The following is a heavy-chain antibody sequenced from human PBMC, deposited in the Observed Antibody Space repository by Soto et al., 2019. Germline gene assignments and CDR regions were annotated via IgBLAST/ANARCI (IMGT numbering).Heavy chain of an antibody. V-gene: IGHV3-11*05. Sequence: PGGSLRLSCAASGFTFSDYYMSWIRQAPGKGLEWVSYISSSSSYTNYADSVKGRFTISRDNAKNSLYLQMNSLRAEDTAVYYCAREAVGRVPHDAFDIWGQGTMVTVSS. CDR2: ISSSSSYT. CDR3: AREAVGRVPHDAFDI. CDR1: GFTFSDYY. J-gene: IGHJ3*02.